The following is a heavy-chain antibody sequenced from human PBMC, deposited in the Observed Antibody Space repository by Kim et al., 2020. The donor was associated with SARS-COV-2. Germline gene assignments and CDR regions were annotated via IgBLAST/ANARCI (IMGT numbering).Heavy chain of an antibody. D-gene: IGHD3-9*01. V-gene: IGHV3-15*01. CDR3: TTLLRYFDWLAVKYYYYGMDV. J-gene: IGHJ6*02. CDR2: IKSKTDGGTT. CDR1: GFTFSNAW. Sequence: GGSLRISCAASGFTFSNAWMSWVRQAPGKGLEWVGRIKSKTDGGTTDYAAPVKGRFTISRDDSKNTLYLQMNSLKTEDTAVYYCTTLLRYFDWLAVKYYYYGMDVWGQGTTVTVSS.